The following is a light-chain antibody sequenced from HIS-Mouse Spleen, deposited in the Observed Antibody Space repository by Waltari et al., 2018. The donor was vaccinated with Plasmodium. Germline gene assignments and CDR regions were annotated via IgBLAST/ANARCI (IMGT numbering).Light chain of an antibody. V-gene: IGLV3-25*03. CDR1: ALQKQY. Sequence: SYELTQPPSVSVSPGQPARITCSGDALQKQYAYWYQQKPGQAPVLVIYKDSERPSGIPERFSGSSSGTTVTLTISGVQAEDEADYYCQSADSSGTPNWVFGGGTKLTVL. CDR3: QSADSSGTPNWV. CDR2: KDS. J-gene: IGLJ3*02.